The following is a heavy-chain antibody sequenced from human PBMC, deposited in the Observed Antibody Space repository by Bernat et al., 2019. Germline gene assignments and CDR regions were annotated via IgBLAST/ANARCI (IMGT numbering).Heavy chain of an antibody. V-gene: IGHV3-7*03. Sequence: EVQLVETGGGLVQPGGSLSLSCAASGFTFSNYWMSWVRQAPGKGLEWVANIKQDGSEKYYVDSVKGRFTISRDNAKNSLYLQMNSLRAEDTAVYYCARDSRTYGDWGLGTLVTVSP. J-gene: IGHJ4*02. CDR1: GFTFSNYW. CDR3: ARDSRTYGD. CDR2: IKQDGSEK. D-gene: IGHD2-8*01.